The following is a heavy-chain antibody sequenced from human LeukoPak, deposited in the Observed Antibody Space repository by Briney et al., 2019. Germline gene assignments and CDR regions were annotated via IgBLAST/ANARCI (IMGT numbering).Heavy chain of an antibody. CDR1: GVSFDDYY. J-gene: IGHJ4*02. D-gene: IGHD2-21*02. V-gene: IGHV4-34*01. Sequence: SETLSLTCAVSGVSFDDYYWSWVRQTPGKGPDWIGEINHSGYTNDSPSLKSRVTLSIDTSRKQFSLNLRSVTVADTGIYYCTRMTAGHDYWGQGTLVTVSS. CDR2: INHSGYT. CDR3: TRMTAGHDY.